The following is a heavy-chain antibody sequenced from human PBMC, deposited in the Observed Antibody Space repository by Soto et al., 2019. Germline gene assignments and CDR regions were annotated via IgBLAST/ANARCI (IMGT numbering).Heavy chain of an antibody. D-gene: IGHD4-17*01. CDR2: IYHSGST. V-gene: IGHV4-38-2*01. CDR1: GYSISSGYY. CDR3: ARGAATVTPGWFDP. Sequence: AWETLSLTCAVSGYSISSGYYWGWIRQTPGKGLEWIASIYHSGSTYYNPSLKSRVTISVDTSKNQFSLKLTSVTAADTAVYYCARGAATVTPGWFDPWGQGIMVTVSS. J-gene: IGHJ5*02.